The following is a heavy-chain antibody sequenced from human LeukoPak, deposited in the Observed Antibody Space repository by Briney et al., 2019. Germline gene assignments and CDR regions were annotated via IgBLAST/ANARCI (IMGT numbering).Heavy chain of an antibody. CDR2: ISYSGST. D-gene: IGHD4-17*01. J-gene: IGHJ5*02. CDR1: GGPISSSNYF. Sequence: PSETLSLTCTVSGGPISSSNYFWAWIRQPRIRQPPGKVLEWIGSISYSGSTYYNPSLKSRVTISVDTSKNQFSLKLSSVTAADTAVYYCARGLGGAPTTVLSWGQGTLVTVSS. V-gene: IGHV4-39*07. CDR3: ARGLGGAPTTVLS.